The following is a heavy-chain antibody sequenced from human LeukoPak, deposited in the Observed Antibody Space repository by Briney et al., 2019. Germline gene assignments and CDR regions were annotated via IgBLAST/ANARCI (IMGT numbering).Heavy chain of an antibody. CDR1: GFTFSSYA. J-gene: IGHJ1*01. CDR3: AKLRIVVVPAAIGGYFQH. CDR2: ISGSGGST. Sequence: GGSLRLSCAASGFTFSSYAMSWVRQAPGKGLEWVSAISGSGGSTYYADSVKGRFTISRDNSKNTLYLQMNSLRAEDTAVYYCAKLRIVVVPAAIGGYFQHWGQGTLVTVSS. V-gene: IGHV3-23*01. D-gene: IGHD2-2*02.